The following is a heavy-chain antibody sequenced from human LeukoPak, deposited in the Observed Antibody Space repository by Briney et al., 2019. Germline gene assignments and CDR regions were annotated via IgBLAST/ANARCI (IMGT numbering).Heavy chain of an antibody. Sequence: SETLSLTCSVSDGFINSYYWNWIRQPPGKGLEWIGYIYYNGNTNYSPSLKSRVTMSVDTSKNLFSLKVSSVTAADTAVYYCARGRSNYYGMDVWGQGTTVTVSS. CDR3: ARGRSNYYGMDV. J-gene: IGHJ6*02. D-gene: IGHD1-26*01. CDR2: IYYNGNT. V-gene: IGHV4-59*01. CDR1: DGFINSYY.